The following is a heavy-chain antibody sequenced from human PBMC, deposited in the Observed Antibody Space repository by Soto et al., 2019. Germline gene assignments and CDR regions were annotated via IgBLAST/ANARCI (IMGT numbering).Heavy chain of an antibody. V-gene: IGHV4-61*08. J-gene: IGHJ6*02. CDR2: IYYSGST. D-gene: IGHD6-13*01. Sequence: SETLSLTCTVSGGSISSGDYYWSWIRQPPGKGLEWIGYIYYSGSTNYNPSLKSRVTISVDTSKNQFALKLSSVTAADTAVYYCARDLLWVAAAGFYYYGMDVWGQGTTVTVSS. CDR1: GGSISSGDYY. CDR3: ARDLLWVAAAGFYYYGMDV.